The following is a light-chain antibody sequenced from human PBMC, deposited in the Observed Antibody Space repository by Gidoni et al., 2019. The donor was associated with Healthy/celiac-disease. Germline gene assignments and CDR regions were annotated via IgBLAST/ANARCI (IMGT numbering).Light chain of an antibody. CDR2: YDS. Sequence: SYVLTQPPSVSVATGKTASITCGGNNIGSKSVHWYQQKPGQAPVLVIYYDSDRPSGIPERFSGSNSGNTATLTISRVEAGDEADYYCQVWDSSSDHVVFGGGTKLTVL. CDR1: NIGSKS. V-gene: IGLV3-21*04. J-gene: IGLJ2*01. CDR3: QVWDSSSDHVV.